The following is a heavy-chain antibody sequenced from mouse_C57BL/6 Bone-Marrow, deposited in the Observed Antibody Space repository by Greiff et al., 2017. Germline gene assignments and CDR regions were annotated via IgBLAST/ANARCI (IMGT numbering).Heavy chain of an antibody. CDR3: ARWSLTGAY. J-gene: IGHJ3*01. V-gene: IGHV1-81*01. CDR2: IYPRSGNT. D-gene: IGHD1-1*01. Sequence: QVQLQQSGAELARPGASVKLSCKASGYTFTSYGISWVKQRTGQGLEWIGEIYPRSGNTYYNEKFKGKATLTADKSSSTAYMELRSLTSEDSAVYFCARWSLTGAYWGQGTLVTVSA. CDR1: GYTFTSYG.